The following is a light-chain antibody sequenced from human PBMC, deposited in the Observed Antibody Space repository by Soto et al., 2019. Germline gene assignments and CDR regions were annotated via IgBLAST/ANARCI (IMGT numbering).Light chain of an antibody. CDR1: QSISIN. Sequence: EIVMTQSPATLSVSPGERATLSCRASQSISINLAWYQQKPGQAPRLLIYAASTRATGIPAMFSGSGSGTEFTLTISSLQSEDFAVYYCQQYNNWPRTFGQGTKVEIK. J-gene: IGKJ1*01. CDR3: QQYNNWPRT. CDR2: AAS. V-gene: IGKV3-15*01.